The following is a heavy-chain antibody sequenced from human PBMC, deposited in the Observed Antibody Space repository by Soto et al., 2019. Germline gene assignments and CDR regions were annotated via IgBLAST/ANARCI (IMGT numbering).Heavy chain of an antibody. CDR2: IYPGDSDT. V-gene: IGHV5-51*01. J-gene: IGHJ4*02. Sequence: GESLKISCKGSGYSFSSYWIGWVRQMPGKGLEWMGIIYPGDSDTRYSPSFQGQVTISADKSISTAYLHWSSLKASDTAMYYCARPRDSSSSYYFDFWGQGTLVTVSS. CDR3: ARPRDSSSSYYFDF. CDR1: GYSFSSYW. D-gene: IGHD6-6*01.